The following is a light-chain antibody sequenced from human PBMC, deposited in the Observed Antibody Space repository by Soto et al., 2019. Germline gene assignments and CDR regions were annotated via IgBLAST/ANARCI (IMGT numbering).Light chain of an antibody. CDR2: KAS. CDR1: HSISSW. J-gene: IGKJ1*01. Sequence: DIQMTQYPSTLSASVGDRVTITCRASHSISSWLAWYQQKPGKAPKLLIYKASSLESGVPSRFSGSGSGTEFTLTISSLQPDDFATYYCQKYNSYPWTFGQGTKVEIK. V-gene: IGKV1-5*03. CDR3: QKYNSYPWT.